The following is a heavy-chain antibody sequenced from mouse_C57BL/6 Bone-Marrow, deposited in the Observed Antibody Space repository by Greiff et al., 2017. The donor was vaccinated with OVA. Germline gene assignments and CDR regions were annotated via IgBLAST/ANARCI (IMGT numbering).Heavy chain of an antibody. CDR3: ARDRGGNAYRFAY. J-gene: IGHJ3*01. CDR2: ISDGGSYT. Sequence: EVQLVESGGGLVKPGGSLKLSCAASGFTFSSYAMSWVRQTPEKRLEWVATISDGGSYTYYPDNVKGRFTISRDNAKNNLYLQMSHLKSEDTAMYYCARDRGGNAYRFAYWGQGTLVTVSA. CDR1: GFTFSSYA. V-gene: IGHV5-4*01.